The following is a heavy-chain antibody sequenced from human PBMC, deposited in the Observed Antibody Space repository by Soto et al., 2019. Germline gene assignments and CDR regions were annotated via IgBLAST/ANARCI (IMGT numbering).Heavy chain of an antibody. CDR3: ARGIAARPTLRSYYYYGMDV. J-gene: IGHJ6*02. Sequence: GASVKVSCKASGYTFTSYYMHWVRQAPGQGLEWMGIINPSGGSTSYAQKFQGRVTMTRDTSTSTVYMELSSLRSEDTAVYYCARGIAARPTLRSYYYYGMDVWGQGTTVTVSS. CDR2: INPSGGST. CDR1: GYTFTSYY. V-gene: IGHV1-46*01. D-gene: IGHD6-6*01.